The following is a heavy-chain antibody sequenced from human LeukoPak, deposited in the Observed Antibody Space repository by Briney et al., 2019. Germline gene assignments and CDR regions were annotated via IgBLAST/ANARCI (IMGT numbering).Heavy chain of an antibody. CDR1: GYTFTSYD. CDR3: ARDPARQWMDY. J-gene: IGHJ4*02. V-gene: IGHV1-46*01. CDR2: INPSGGST. D-gene: IGHD6-19*01. Sequence: GASVKVSCKASGYTFTSYDINWVRQAPGQGLEWMGIINPSGGSTSYAQKFQGRVTMTRDTSTSTVYMELSSLRSEDTAVYYCARDPARQWMDYWGQGTLVTVSS.